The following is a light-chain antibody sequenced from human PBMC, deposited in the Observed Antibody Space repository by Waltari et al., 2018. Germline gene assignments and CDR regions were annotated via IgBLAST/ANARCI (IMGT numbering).Light chain of an antibody. V-gene: IGKV3-15*01. CDR2: GAS. CDR1: QSVSSN. J-gene: IGKJ2*01. CDR3: QQYNNWPLYT. Sequence: EIVMTQSPATLSVSPGERATLSCRASQSVSSNLAWYQQKPGQAPRRLIYGASTRATGIPARFSVSGSGTDFTLTISSLQSEDFAVYYCQQYNNWPLYTFGQGTKLEIK.